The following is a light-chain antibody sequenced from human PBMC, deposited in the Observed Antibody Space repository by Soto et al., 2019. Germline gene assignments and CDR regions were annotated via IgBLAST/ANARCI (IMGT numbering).Light chain of an antibody. CDR2: GAS. V-gene: IGKV3-15*01. CDR1: QSVSSN. CDR3: QQYNNWPIT. J-gene: IGKJ5*01. Sequence: EIVTTQSPATLSVSPGERATLSCRASQSVSSNLAWYQHKPGQAPRLLISGASTRATGIPARFSGSGSGTEFTLTISSLQSEDFAVYYCQQYNNWPITFGQGTRLEIK.